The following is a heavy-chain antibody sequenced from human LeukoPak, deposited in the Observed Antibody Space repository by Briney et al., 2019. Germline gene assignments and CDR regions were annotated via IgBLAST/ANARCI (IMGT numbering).Heavy chain of an antibody. CDR1: GGSISSYY. Sequence: SETLSLTCTVSGGSISSYYWSWIRQPPGKGLEWIGYIYYSGSTNYNPSLKSRVTISVDTSKNQFSLKLSSVTAADTAVHYCARFAHYYGSGSYDYWGQGTLVTVSS. J-gene: IGHJ4*02. CDR3: ARFAHYYGSGSYDY. CDR2: IYYSGST. D-gene: IGHD3-10*01. V-gene: IGHV4-59*08.